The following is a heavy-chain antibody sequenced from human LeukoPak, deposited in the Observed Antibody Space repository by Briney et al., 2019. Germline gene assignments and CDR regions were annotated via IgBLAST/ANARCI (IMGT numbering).Heavy chain of an antibody. CDR1: GFTFSSYW. CDR3: ARFVRQVVVAASWFDP. Sequence: GGSLRLSCAASGFTFSSYWMSWVRQAPGKGLEWVANIKQDGSEKYYVDSVKGRFTISRDKTKNSLYLQMNSLRAEETAVYYCARFVRQVVVAASWFDPWGQGTLVTVSS. D-gene: IGHD2-15*01. J-gene: IGHJ5*02. V-gene: IGHV3-7*01. CDR2: IKQDGSEK.